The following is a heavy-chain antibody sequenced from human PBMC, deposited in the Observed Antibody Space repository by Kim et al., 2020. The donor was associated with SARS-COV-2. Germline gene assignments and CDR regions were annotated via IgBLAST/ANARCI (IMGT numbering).Heavy chain of an antibody. D-gene: IGHD3-16*01. CDR1: GFTFSAYW. Sequence: GGSLRLSCAASGFTFSAYWMHWVRQAPGKGLVWVSQMNSAGSSTGYADSVKGRFTISRDNAKNTLYLQMNRLIAEDTAMYYCAKGGLPGALDYSGQGTLV. V-gene: IGHV3-74*01. CDR3: AKGGLPGALDY. J-gene: IGHJ4*02. CDR2: MNSAGSST.